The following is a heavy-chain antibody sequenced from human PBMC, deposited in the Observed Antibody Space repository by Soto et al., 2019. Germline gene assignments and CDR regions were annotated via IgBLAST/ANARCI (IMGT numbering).Heavy chain of an antibody. J-gene: IGHJ6*02. Sequence: PSETLSLTCTVSGGSISSYYWSWIRQPPGKGLEWIGYIDYSGSTNYNPSLKSRVTISVDTSKNQFSLKLSSVTAADTAVYYCARARGGYLLYYYYGMDVWGQGTTVTVSS. CDR3: ARARGGYLLYYYYGMDV. D-gene: IGHD5-12*01. CDR1: GGSISSYY. V-gene: IGHV4-59*01. CDR2: IDYSGST.